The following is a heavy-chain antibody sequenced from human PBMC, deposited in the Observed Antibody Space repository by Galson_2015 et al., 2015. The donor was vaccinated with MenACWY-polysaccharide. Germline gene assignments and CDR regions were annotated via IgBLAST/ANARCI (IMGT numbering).Heavy chain of an antibody. V-gene: IGHV3-21*01. CDR1: GFTFSSYS. CDR2: ISSSSSYI. D-gene: IGHD2-2*01. Sequence: SLRLSCAASGFTFSSYSMNWVRQAPGKGLEWVSSISSSSSYIYYADSVKGRFTISRDNSKNTLYLQMNSLRAEDTAVYYCARGEDVVVPAEDWGQGTLVTVSS. CDR3: ARGEDVVVPAED. J-gene: IGHJ4*02.